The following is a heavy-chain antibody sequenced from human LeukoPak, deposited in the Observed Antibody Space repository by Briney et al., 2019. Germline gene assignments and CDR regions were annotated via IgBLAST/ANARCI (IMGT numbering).Heavy chain of an antibody. V-gene: IGHV1-69*06. J-gene: IGHJ4*02. Sequence: SVKVSCKASGYTFTNYAISWVRQAPVQGLEWMGGIIPIFGTANYAQKFQGRVTITADKSTSTAYMELSSLRSEDTAVYYCARDLSGSDYFDYWGQGTLVTVSS. CDR3: ARDLSGSDYFDY. CDR2: IIPIFGTA. D-gene: IGHD1-26*01. CDR1: GYTFTNYA.